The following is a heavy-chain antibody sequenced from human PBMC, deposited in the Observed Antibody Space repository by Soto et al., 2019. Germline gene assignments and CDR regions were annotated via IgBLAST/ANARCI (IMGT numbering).Heavy chain of an antibody. CDR1: GFTFSTYW. D-gene: IGHD3-3*01. J-gene: IGHJ6*02. CDR3: ARHWDAPGRGSAFGYYYHFGMDV. V-gene: IGHV3-7*05. Sequence: HPGGSLRLSCAASGFTFSTYWMNWVRQAPGKGLQWVANLKEDGSEEYYVDSVKGRFTISRDNAKNSLYLDMNSLRGEDTAVYYCARHWDAPGRGSAFGYYYHFGMDVWGQGTTVTVSS. CDR2: LKEDGSEE.